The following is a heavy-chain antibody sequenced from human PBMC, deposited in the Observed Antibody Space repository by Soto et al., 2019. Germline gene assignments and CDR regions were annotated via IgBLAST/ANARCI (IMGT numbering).Heavy chain of an antibody. V-gene: IGHV3-30-3*01. CDR2: IAHDGSNA. D-gene: IGHD2-15*01. J-gene: IGHJ6*02. CDR3: ARGEREDILVVVGARPGEYGTDN. CDR1: GFTFRNHA. Sequence: QVQLVESGGGVVQPGGSLRLSCAASGFTFRNHAMHWVRQAPGKGLECLAVIAHDGSNAFYRDSVKGRFTVSRDNSKNTLYLYMNSLRSEDTGVYYCARGEREDILVVVGARPGEYGTDNWGQGTTVIVSS.